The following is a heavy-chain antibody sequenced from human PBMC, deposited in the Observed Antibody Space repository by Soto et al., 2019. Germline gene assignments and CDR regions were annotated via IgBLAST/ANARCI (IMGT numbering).Heavy chain of an antibody. CDR1: GGSISSCGYY. J-gene: IGHJ4*02. CDR2: IYYSGST. Sequence: SETLSLTCPVSGGSISSCGYYWSWIRQHPGKVLEWIGYIYYSGSTYYNPSLKSRVTISVDTSKNQFSLKLSSVTAADTAVYYCARVFHDSSGYSDYWGQGTLVTVSS. V-gene: IGHV4-31*03. CDR3: ARVFHDSSGYSDY. D-gene: IGHD3-22*01.